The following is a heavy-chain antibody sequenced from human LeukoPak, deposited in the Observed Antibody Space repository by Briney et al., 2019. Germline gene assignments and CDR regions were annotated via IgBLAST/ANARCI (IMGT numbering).Heavy chain of an antibody. CDR2: NYHSGST. Sequence: PSETLSLTCTVSGGSISSYYWSWIRQPPGKRLEWIGFNYHSGSTNCNPSLKSRVTMSVDTSKNQFSLKLTSVTAADTAVYYCATQGGTSAEYYFEYWGQGTLVTVSS. CDR3: ATQGGTSAEYYFEY. V-gene: IGHV4-59*08. CDR1: GGSISSYY. J-gene: IGHJ4*02. D-gene: IGHD2-2*01.